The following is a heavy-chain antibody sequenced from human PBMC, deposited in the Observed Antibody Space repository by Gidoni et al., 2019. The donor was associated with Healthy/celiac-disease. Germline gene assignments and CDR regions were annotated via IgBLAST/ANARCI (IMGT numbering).Heavy chain of an antibody. V-gene: IGHV4-59*01. CDR3: ARGRLVATISYYYYYGMDV. CDR2: IYYSGST. CDR1: GGSISSYY. J-gene: IGHJ6*02. D-gene: IGHD5-12*01. Sequence: QVQLQESGPGLAKPSETLSLTCTVSGGSISSYYWSWIRQPPGKGLEWIGYIYYSGSTNYNPSLKSRVTISVDTSKNQFSLKLSSVTAADTAVYYCARGRLVATISYYYYYGMDVWGQGTTVTVSS.